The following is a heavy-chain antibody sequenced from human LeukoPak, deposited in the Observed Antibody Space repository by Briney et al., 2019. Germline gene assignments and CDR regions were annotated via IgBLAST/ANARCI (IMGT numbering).Heavy chain of an antibody. D-gene: IGHD6-13*01. J-gene: IGHJ4*02. CDR2: IYSTGST. CDR3: ARGIADPYSFDS. Sequence: SETLSLTCAVSGGSINFYYWSWIRQPAGKGLEWIGRIYSTGSTNYSPSLKSRVTMSVDKSKNQFSLNLSSVTAADTAVYYCARGIADPYSFDSWGQGTLVTVSS. V-gene: IGHV4-4*07. CDR1: GGSINFYY.